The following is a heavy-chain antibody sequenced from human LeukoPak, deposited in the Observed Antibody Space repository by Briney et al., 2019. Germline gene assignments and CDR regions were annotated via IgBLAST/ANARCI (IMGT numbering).Heavy chain of an antibody. CDR2: IYYSGST. Sequence: SETLSLTCTVSGGSISSYYWSWIRQPPGKGLEWIGYIYYSGSTNYNPSLKSRVTISVDTSKNQFSLKLSSVTAADTAVYYCAGRPAEPYDSSGYYTYWGQGTLVTVSS. CDR3: AGRPAEPYDSSGYYTY. V-gene: IGHV4-59*12. J-gene: IGHJ4*02. D-gene: IGHD3-22*01. CDR1: GGSISSYY.